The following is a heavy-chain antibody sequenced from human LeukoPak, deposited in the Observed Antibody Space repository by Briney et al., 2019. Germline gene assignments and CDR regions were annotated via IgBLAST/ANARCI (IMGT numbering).Heavy chain of an antibody. D-gene: IGHD4-23*01. CDR3: ASPHGGNPPDAFDI. CDR2: IYYSGST. J-gene: IGHJ3*02. V-gene: IGHV4-39*07. Sequence: PSETLSLTCTVSGGSISSSSYYWGWIRQPPGKGLEWIGSIYYSGSTYYNPSLKSRVTISVDTSKNQFSLKLSSVTAADTAVYYCASPHGGNPPDAFDIWGQGTMVTVSS. CDR1: GGSISSSSYY.